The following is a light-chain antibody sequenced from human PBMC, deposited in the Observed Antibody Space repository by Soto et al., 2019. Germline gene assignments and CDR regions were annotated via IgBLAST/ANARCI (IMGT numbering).Light chain of an antibody. J-gene: IGLJ3*02. CDR2: NND. V-gene: IGLV1-44*01. CDR3: AAWDDSLDSRL. Sequence: QSVLAQPPSASGTPGQRVTISCSGSSANIGSNSVSWYQQLPGTAPKLLICNNDQRPSGVSDRFSGSKSVTSASLAISGLQSEDEAHYYCAAWDDSLDSRLFGGGTKVTVL. CDR1: SANIGSNS.